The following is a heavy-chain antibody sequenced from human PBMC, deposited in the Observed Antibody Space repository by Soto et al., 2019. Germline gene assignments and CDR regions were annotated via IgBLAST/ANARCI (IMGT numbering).Heavy chain of an antibody. CDR1: GGSFSGYY. V-gene: IGHV4-34*01. CDR2: INHSGST. J-gene: IGHJ6*02. Sequence: SETLSLTCAVYGGSFSGYYWSWLRQPPGKGLELIGEINHSGSTNYNPSLKSRVTISVDTSKNQFSLKLSSVTAADTAVYYCARGPSSWYRSLFYYYYGMDVLGQGTTDTGS. CDR3: ARGPSSWYRSLFYYYYGMDV. D-gene: IGHD6-13*01.